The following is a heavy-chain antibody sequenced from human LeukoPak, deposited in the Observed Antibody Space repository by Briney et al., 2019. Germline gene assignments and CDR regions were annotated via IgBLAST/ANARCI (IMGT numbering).Heavy chain of an antibody. CDR1: GYSFTDYY. V-gene: IGHV1-2*02. D-gene: IGHD3-16*01. CDR2: INPNSGGT. Sequence: RASVKVSCKTSGYSFTDYYMHWVRQAPGQGLEWMGWINPNSGGTNSAQTFQGRVTMTRDTSITTVYMEVNWLTSDDTAIYYCARADRLHGGPYLIGPWGQGTLVTVSS. J-gene: IGHJ5*02. CDR3: ARADRLHGGPYLIGP.